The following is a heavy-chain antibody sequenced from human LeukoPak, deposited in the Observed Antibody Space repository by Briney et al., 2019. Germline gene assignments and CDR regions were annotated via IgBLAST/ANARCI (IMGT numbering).Heavy chain of an antibody. V-gene: IGHV5-51*01. CDR1: GYSFTSYW. CDR2: IYPGDSDT. J-gene: IGHJ4*02. D-gene: IGHD3-22*01. CDR3: ARHANYYDSSGYYTTPFDY. Sequence: GESLKISCKGSGYSFTSYWIGWVRQMPGKGLEWMGIIYPGDSDTRYSPSFQGQVTISADKSTSTAYLQWSSLKASDTAMYYCARHANYYDSSGYYTTPFDYWGQGTLVTVSS.